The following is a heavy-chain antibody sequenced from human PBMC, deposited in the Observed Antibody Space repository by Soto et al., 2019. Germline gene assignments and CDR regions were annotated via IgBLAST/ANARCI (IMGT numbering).Heavy chain of an antibody. Sequence: QGQLVQSGAEVKKPGSSVTVSCKASGGTFSSYTISWVRQAPGQGLEWMGRSIPILGIANYAQKFQGRVTITADKSTSTAYMERSSLRSEDTAVYYCARAYYDSRGYYFDYWGQGPLVTVSS. CDR2: SIPILGIA. CDR3: ARAYYDSRGYYFDY. D-gene: IGHD3-22*01. V-gene: IGHV1-69*02. J-gene: IGHJ4*02. CDR1: GGTFSSYT.